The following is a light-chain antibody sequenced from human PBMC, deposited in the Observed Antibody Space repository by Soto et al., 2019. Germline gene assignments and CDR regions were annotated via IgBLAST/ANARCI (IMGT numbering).Light chain of an antibody. CDR3: QQYNNWPQT. V-gene: IGKV3-15*01. CDR2: GAS. Sequence: EIVMTQSPATLSVSPGERATLSCRASQSVSSNLAWYQQNPGQAPRLLIYGASTRAPGIPARFSGSGSGTEFTLTISRLQSEDFAVYYCQQYNNWPQTFGQGPKVEIK. CDR1: QSVSSN. J-gene: IGKJ1*01.